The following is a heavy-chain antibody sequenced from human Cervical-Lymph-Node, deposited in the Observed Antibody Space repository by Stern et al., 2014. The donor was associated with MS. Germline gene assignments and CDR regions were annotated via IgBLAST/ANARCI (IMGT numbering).Heavy chain of an antibody. D-gene: IGHD4-23*01. CDR2: ISYDGAHK. V-gene: IGHV3-30*18. Sequence: QVQLVQSGGGVVQPGTSLRLSCTASGFSFSDYGIHWVRQAPGKALEWVAVISYDGAHKYYADSLKGRVTISRDNSKNTLSLQINNLRSDDTAVYYCAKDLGGNAFDYWGQGTLVTVSS. CDR3: AKDLGGNAFDY. CDR1: GFSFSDYG. J-gene: IGHJ4*02.